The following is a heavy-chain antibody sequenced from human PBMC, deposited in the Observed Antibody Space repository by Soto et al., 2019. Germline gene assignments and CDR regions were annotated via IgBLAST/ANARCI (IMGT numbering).Heavy chain of an antibody. CDR1: GGSISSGDYY. CDR3: ASSPSYYDFWSGTKINYGMDA. V-gene: IGHV4-30-4*01. Sequence: SETLSLTCTVSGGSISSGDYYWSWIRQPPGKGLEWIGYIYYSGSTYYNPSLKSRVTISVDTSKNQFSLKLSSVTAADTAVYYCASSPSYYDFWSGTKINYGMDAWGQGTTVTVS. D-gene: IGHD3-3*01. J-gene: IGHJ6*02. CDR2: IYYSGST.